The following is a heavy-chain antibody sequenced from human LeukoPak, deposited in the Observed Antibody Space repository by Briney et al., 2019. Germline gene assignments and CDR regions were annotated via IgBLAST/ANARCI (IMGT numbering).Heavy chain of an antibody. J-gene: IGHJ4*02. CDR3: ARGQLRKTDY. D-gene: IGHD1-14*01. V-gene: IGHV1-2*06. CDR2: INPSSGIT. Sequence: GASVKVSCKTSGYTFISYYMHWVGQAPGQGLEWMGHINPSSGITTYAQKFQGRVTMTRDTSSTTAYMELSGLRSDDTAIYHCARGQLRKTDYWGQGTLVTVSS. CDR1: GYTFISYY.